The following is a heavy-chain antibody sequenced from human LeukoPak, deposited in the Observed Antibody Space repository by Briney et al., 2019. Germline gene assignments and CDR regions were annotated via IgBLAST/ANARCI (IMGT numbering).Heavy chain of an antibody. J-gene: IGHJ4*02. CDR2: MYYSRNT. D-gene: IGHD3-22*01. CDR3: ARNAAPSSGHYYVGLIDY. Sequence: PGGSLRLSCAASGFTFSSYSMNWVRQPPGKGLEWIGTMYYSRNTYYTSSLKSRLTISGDTSKNQVSLKLSSVTAADTAVYYCARNAAPSSGHYYVGLIDYWGPGTLVTVSS. V-gene: IGHV4-59*12. CDR1: GFTFSSYS.